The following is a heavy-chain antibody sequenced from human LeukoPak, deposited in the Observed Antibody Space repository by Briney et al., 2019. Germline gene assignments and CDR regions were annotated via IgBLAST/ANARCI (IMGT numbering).Heavy chain of an antibody. CDR3: AREDIVVVPAAYNWFDP. J-gene: IGHJ5*02. CDR1: GYTFSGYF. V-gene: IGHV1-2*02. CDR2: INPNSGGT. Sequence: ASVKVSCKASGYTFSGYFVHWVRQAPGQGLEWMGWINPNSGGTNYAQKFQGRITMTRDTSISTAYMELSRLRSDDTAVYYCAREDIVVVPAAYNWFDPWGPGTLVTVSS. D-gene: IGHD2-2*01.